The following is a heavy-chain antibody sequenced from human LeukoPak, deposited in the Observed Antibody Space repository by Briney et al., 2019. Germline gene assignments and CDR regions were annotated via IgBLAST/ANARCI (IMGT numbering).Heavy chain of an antibody. CDR2: ISSSSSYI. CDR1: GLTFSSHW. CDR3: ARGSSSWYISRSVYYGMDV. D-gene: IGHD6-13*01. V-gene: IGHV3-21*04. Sequence: GGSLRLSCAASGLTFSSHWMHWVRQAPGKGLEWVSSISSSSSYIYYADSVKGRFTISRDNAKNSLYLQMNSLRAEDTAVYYCARGSSSWYISRSVYYGMDVWGQGTTVTVSS. J-gene: IGHJ6*02.